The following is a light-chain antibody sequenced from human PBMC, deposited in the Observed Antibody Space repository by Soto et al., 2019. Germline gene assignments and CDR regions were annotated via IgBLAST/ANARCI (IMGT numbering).Light chain of an antibody. J-gene: IGKJ2*01. Sequence: DIQMTQSPSTLSASVGDRVTIACRASQSISSYLAWYQQKPGKAPNLLIYKASNLASGVPSRFTGGGSGTDFTLTINSLQPDDSATYFCQQYTSYSYTFCQGNKLEIK. V-gene: IGKV1-5*03. CDR1: QSISSY. CDR2: KAS. CDR3: QQYTSYSYT.